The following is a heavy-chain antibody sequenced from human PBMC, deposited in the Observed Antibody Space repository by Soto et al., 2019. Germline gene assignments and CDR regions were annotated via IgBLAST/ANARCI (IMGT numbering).Heavy chain of an antibody. D-gene: IGHD3-10*01. CDR1: GIKFSSYG. J-gene: IGHJ6*02. CDR3: ARELLYGSGSRNFHYYGMDV. V-gene: IGHV3-33*01. CDR2: IWFDGRKK. Sequence: QVQLVESGGGVVQSGRSLRLSCAASGIKFSSYGMHWVRQAPGKGLEWVAVIWFDGRKKYYVDSVKGRFTISRDNSNNTLYLQMNSLRAEDTGVYYCARELLYGSGSRNFHYYGMDVWGQGTTVTVSS.